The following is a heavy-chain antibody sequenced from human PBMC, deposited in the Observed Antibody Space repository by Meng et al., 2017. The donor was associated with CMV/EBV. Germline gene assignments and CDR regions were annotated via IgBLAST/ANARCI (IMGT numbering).Heavy chain of an antibody. D-gene: IGHD2-8*01. J-gene: IGHJ4*02. CDR3: ASMVYAIGDY. CDR1: GFTVSSHY. CDR2: IYSGGST. V-gene: IGHV3-66*01. Sequence: EVELCESGGGLVQPGGSLRLSCAASGFTVSSHYMSWVRQAPGKGLEWVSVIYSGGSTYYADSVKGRFTISRDNSKNTLYLQMNSLRAEDTAVYYCASMVYAIGDYWGQGTLVTVSS.